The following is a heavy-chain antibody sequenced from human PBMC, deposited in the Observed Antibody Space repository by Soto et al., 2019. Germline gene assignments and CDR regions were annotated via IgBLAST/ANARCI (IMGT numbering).Heavy chain of an antibody. Sequence: QVQLVQSGAEVKKPGSSVKVSCKASGGTFSSYAISWVRQAPGQGLEWMGGIIPIFGTANYAQKFQGRVTITADESTSTAYMELSSLRSEDTAVYYCARDPTSTYSSSWYYFDYWGQGTLVTVSS. CDR1: GGTFSSYA. CDR2: IIPIFGTA. J-gene: IGHJ4*02. CDR3: ARDPTSTYSSSWYYFDY. D-gene: IGHD6-13*01. V-gene: IGHV1-69*12.